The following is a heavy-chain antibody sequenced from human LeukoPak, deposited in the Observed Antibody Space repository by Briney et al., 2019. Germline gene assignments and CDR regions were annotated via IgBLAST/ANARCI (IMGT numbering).Heavy chain of an antibody. Sequence: PGGSLRLPCAASGFTFDDYGMSWVRQAPGKGLEWVSGINWNGGSTGYADSVKGRFTISRDNAKNSLYLQMNNLRAEDTAVYYCARDRGDNWFDPWGQGTLVTVSS. J-gene: IGHJ5*02. CDR2: INWNGGST. V-gene: IGHV3-20*04. CDR3: ARDRGDNWFDP. CDR1: GFTFDDYG. D-gene: IGHD3-10*01.